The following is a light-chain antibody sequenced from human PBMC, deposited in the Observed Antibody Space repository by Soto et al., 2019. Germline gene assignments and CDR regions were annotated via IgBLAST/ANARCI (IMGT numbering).Light chain of an antibody. Sequence: EILMTQSPATLSVSPGDTATLSCRASQSVSSNLAWYQQKPGQAHRLLIYGAYTRATGIPARFSGSGSGTEFTLTIRSLQSEDFAVYYCKQYNNWPQTFGQGTKVDIK. J-gene: IGKJ1*01. CDR1: QSVSSN. CDR3: KQYNNWPQT. CDR2: GAY. V-gene: IGKV3-15*01.